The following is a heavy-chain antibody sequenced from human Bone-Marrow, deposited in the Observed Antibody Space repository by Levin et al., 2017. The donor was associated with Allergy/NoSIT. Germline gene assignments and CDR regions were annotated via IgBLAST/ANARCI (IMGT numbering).Heavy chain of an antibody. J-gene: IGHJ4*02. CDR1: GYTFSSYG. CDR2: ISPYNDHT. D-gene: IGHD3-9*01. Sequence: ASVKVSCKASGYTFSSYGVSWVRQAPGQGLEWMGWISPYNDHTNYAQNLHGRVTMTTDTSTSTVYIELRSLRSDDTAVYYCARRYDILTASFFDYWGQGTLVTVSS. CDR3: ARRYDILTASFFDY. V-gene: IGHV1-18*01.